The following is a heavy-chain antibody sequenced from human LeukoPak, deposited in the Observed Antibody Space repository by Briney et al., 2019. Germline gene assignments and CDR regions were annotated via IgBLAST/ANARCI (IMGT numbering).Heavy chain of an antibody. V-gene: IGHV4-59*01. CDR2: IYYSGST. Sequence: SETLSLTCTVSGDSISSYYWSWIRQPPGKGLEWLGYIYYSGSTNYNPSLKSRVTISVDTSKNQFSLRLSSVTAADTAVYYCARESPDYYDNQFDYWGQGTLVTVSS. CDR3: ARESPDYYDNQFDY. D-gene: IGHD3-22*01. J-gene: IGHJ4*02. CDR1: GDSISSYY.